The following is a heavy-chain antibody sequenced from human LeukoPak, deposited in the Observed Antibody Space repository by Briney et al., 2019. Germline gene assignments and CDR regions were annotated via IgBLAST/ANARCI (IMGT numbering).Heavy chain of an antibody. D-gene: IGHD5-12*01. CDR1: GFTFSSYS. J-gene: IGHJ4*02. Sequence: PGGSLRLSCAASGFTFSSYSMNWVRQAPGKGLEWVSYISSSSSTIYYADSVKGRFTISRDNAKNSLYLQMNSLRAEDTAVYYCAKDRSGYASYFDYWGQGTLVTVSS. V-gene: IGHV3-48*01. CDR2: ISSSSSTI. CDR3: AKDRSGYASYFDY.